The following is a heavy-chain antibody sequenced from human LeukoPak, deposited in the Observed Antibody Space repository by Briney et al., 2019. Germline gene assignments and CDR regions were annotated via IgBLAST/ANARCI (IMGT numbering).Heavy chain of an antibody. J-gene: IGHJ4*02. D-gene: IGHD3-22*01. CDR2: IWYDGSNK. Sequence: GGSLRLTCAASGFTFSSYGMHWVRQAPGKGLEWVAVIWYDGSNKYFADSVKGRFTISRDNSKNTLYLQMNSLRAEDTAVYYCARDGVRSGYHEGPDYWGQGTLVTVSS. V-gene: IGHV3-33*08. CDR3: ARDGVRSGYHEGPDY. CDR1: GFTFSSYG.